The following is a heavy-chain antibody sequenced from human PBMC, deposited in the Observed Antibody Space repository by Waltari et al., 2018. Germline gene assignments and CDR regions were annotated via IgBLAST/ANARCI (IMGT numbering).Heavy chain of an antibody. V-gene: IGHV1-2*02. CDR1: GYTFPGYY. Sequence: QVQLVQSGAEVKKPGASVKVSCKASGYTFPGYYMHWVRQAPGQGLEWMGWINPNSGGTNYAQKFQGRVTMTRDTSISTAYMELSRLRSDDTAVYYCARDNIAVAGTSPFDYWGQGTLVTVSS. CDR2: INPNSGGT. CDR3: ARDNIAVAGTSPFDY. D-gene: IGHD6-19*01. J-gene: IGHJ4*02.